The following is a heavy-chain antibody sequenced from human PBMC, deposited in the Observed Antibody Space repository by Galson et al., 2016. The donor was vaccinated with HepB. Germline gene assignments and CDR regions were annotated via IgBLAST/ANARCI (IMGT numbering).Heavy chain of an antibody. CDR2: INWNGGST. D-gene: IGHD2-2*01. V-gene: IGHV3-20*04. CDR1: GFTSDDYG. CDR3: ARDRGYCRGPTCSNYFDY. J-gene: IGHJ4*02. Sequence: SLRLSCAASGFTSDDYGMSWVRQAPGKGLEWVSGINWNGGSTAYADSVKGRFTISRDNAKNSLNLQMNSLRAEDTALYYCARDRGYCRGPTCSNYFDYWGQGTQVTVSS.